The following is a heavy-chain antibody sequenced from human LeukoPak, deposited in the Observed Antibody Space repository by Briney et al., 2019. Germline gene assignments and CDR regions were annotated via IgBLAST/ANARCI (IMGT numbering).Heavy chain of an antibody. J-gene: IGHJ4*02. CDR3: ARDGRGTVVPAARSLDY. Sequence: PGGSLRLSCEASGFSMSVYWMTWVRQAPGKRLEGVANIKQDGSERNYVDSVKGRFTISRDNAKKSLYLQMNSLRAEDTAVYYCARDGRGTVVPAARSLDYWGQGTLVTVSS. CDR1: GFSMSVYW. D-gene: IGHD2-2*01. CDR2: IKQDGSER. V-gene: IGHV3-7*01.